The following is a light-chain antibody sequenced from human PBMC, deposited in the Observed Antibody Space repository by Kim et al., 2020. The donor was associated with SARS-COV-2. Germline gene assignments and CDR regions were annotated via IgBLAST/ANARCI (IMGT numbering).Light chain of an antibody. Sequence: SESPGKTASITCSGDKLGDKYACWYQQKPGQSPVLVIYQDSKRPSGIPERFSGSNSGNTATLTISGTQAMDEADYYCQAWDSSHYVFGTGTKVTVL. CDR2: QDS. V-gene: IGLV3-1*01. J-gene: IGLJ1*01. CDR3: QAWDSSHYV. CDR1: KLGDKY.